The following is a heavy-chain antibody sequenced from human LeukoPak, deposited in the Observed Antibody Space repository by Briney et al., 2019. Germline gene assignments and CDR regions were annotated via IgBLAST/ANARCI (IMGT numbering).Heavy chain of an antibody. D-gene: IGHD5-18*01. CDR1: GYTFNRNA. CDR2: INTNTGNP. J-gene: IGHJ4*02. Sequence: GASVKVSCKGSGYTFNRNAMNWVRQAPGQGLEWMGWINTNTGNPTYAQGFTGRFVFSLDTSVSTAYLQISSLKAEDTAVYYCARDTAMVKFDQWGQGTLVTVSS. CDR3: ARDTAMVKFDQ. V-gene: IGHV7-4-1*02.